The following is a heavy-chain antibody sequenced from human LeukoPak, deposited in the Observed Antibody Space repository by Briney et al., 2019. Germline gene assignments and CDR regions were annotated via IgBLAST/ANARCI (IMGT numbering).Heavy chain of an antibody. CDR3: TTDRWQQLVPDDY. V-gene: IGHV3-15*01. J-gene: IGHJ4*02. CDR1: GFTFSSYS. Sequence: PGGSLRLSCAASGFTFSSYSMNWVRQAPGKGLEWVGRIKSKTDGGTTDYAAPVKGRFTISRDDSKNTLYLQMNSLKTEDTAVYYCTTDRWQQLVPDDYWGQGTLVTVSS. CDR2: IKSKTDGGTT. D-gene: IGHD6-13*01.